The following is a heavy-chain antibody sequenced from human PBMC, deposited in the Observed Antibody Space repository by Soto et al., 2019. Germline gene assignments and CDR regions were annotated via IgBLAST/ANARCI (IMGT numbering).Heavy chain of an antibody. Sequence: QVQLVESGGGVVQPGRSLRLSCAASGFIFISYGMHWVRQAPGKGLEWVAVISYEGSHTYYADSVKGRFTITRDNSKNTLYLQMNSLRPEDTAVYYCAKEVHCGGGSCSWSEGFDYWGQGTLLTVSS. J-gene: IGHJ4*02. CDR1: GFIFISYG. CDR3: AKEVHCGGGSCSWSEGFDY. D-gene: IGHD2-15*01. CDR2: ISYEGSHT. V-gene: IGHV3-30*18.